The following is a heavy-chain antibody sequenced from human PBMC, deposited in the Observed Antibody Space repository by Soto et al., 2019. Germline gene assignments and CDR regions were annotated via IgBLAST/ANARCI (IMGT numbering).Heavy chain of an antibody. Sequence: QITLKESGPTLVKPTQTLTLTCTFSGFSLNTRGVGVGWIRQPPGKALEWLALISWDDDQRYSPSLKSRLTITKDTSKNQVVLTMTNMDPVDTATYYCAHRRAFLGESPWDYWGQGTLVTVSS. CDR3: AHRRAFLGESPWDY. V-gene: IGHV2-5*02. CDR2: ISWDDDQ. CDR1: GFSLNTRGVG. D-gene: IGHD3-10*01. J-gene: IGHJ4*02.